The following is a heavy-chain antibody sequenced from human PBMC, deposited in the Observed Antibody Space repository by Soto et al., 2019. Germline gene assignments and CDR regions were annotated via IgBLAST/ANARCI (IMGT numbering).Heavy chain of an antibody. Sequence: QVQLHESGPGLVKPSQTLSLECTVIGVSVNTGDNYWSAVRQSPGRGLEWIGYIYHTGNTFYNPALENRVTMSVDASKNQFSLTLTSVTAADTAVYFCAREPLDGMDVWGHGTNVTVSS. J-gene: IGHJ6*02. V-gene: IGHV4-30-4*01. CDR3: AREPLDGMDV. CDR2: IYHTGNT. CDR1: GVSVNTGDNY.